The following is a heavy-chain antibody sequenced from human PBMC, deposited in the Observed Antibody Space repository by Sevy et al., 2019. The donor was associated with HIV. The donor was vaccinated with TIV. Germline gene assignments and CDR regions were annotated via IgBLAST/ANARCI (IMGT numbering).Heavy chain of an antibody. D-gene: IGHD2-2*01. J-gene: IGHJ5*02. V-gene: IGHV4-61*01. Sequence: SETLSLTCTVSGGSVSSGSYYWSWIRQPPGKGLEWIGYIYYSGSTNYNPSLKSRVTISVDTSKNQFSLRLGSVTAADTAVYYWARGVGYCSSTGCYFWFDPWGQGTLVTVSS. CDR3: ARGVGYCSSTGCYFWFDP. CDR1: GGSVSSGSYY. CDR2: IYYSGST.